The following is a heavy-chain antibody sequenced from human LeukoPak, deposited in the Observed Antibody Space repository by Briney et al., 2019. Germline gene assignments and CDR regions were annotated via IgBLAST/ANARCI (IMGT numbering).Heavy chain of an antibody. D-gene: IGHD1-26*01. CDR1: GFAFTSYS. V-gene: IGHV3-21*01. Sequence: GGSLRLSCAASGFAFTSYSMNWVRQAPGKGLEWVSYISSGSTYRHYADSVRGRFTISRDNAQNSVSLQMDSLRAEDTGVYFCARDQWDNWYFDFWGRGTLVTVSS. J-gene: IGHJ2*01. CDR3: ARDQWDNWYFDF. CDR2: ISSGSTYR.